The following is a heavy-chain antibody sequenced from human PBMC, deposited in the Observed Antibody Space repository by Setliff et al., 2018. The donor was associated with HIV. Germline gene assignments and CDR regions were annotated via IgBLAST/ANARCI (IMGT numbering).Heavy chain of an antibody. D-gene: IGHD3-3*01. CDR3: ARGRTNSSYYNFWSAYSCTMDA. J-gene: IGHJ6*02. Sequence: VSVKVSCKASGYTVTGYYIHWVRQAPGHGLEWMGWNNPNTGATDYAQKFQGWDTMTRETSISTAYMELRRLESDGAAVYYCARGRTNSSYYNFWSAYSCTMDAWGHGTPVTVSS. CDR2: NNPNTGAT. CDR1: GYTVTGYY. V-gene: IGHV1-2*04.